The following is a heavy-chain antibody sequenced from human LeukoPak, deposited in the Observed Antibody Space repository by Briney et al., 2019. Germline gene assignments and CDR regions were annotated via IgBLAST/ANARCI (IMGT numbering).Heavy chain of an antibody. J-gene: IGHJ4*02. V-gene: IGHV4-34*01. D-gene: IGHD3-22*01. CDR3: ARAYYYDSTGYFEDEY. CDR2: INHSGRT. Sequence: SETLSLTCAVYGGSLSGYNWFWIRQPPGKGLEWIGKINHSGRTNYNPSLKSRVTISIDKSENRFSVKLTSVTAADSAVYFCARAYYYDSTGYFEDEYWGQGTLDAVSS. CDR1: GGSLSGYN.